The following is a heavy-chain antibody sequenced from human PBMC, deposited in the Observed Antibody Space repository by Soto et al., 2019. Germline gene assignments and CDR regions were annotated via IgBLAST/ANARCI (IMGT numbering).Heavy chain of an antibody. CDR1: GGAVSSGTYN. V-gene: IGHV4-61*01. CDR2: IYFTGST. Sequence: KSSETLSLTCTVSGGAVSSGTYNWSWIRQPPGQGLEWFGHIYFTGSTNYNPSLKSRVTMSLDTSRNQFPLKLSSVTAADTAVYYCTRGPPRVQWFDPWGLGTLVTVSS. J-gene: IGHJ5*02. CDR3: TRGPPRVQWFDP.